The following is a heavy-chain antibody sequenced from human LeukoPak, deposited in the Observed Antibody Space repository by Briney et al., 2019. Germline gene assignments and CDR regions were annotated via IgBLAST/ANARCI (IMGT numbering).Heavy chain of an antibody. CDR3: AREIAARTHFDY. V-gene: IGHV3-30-3*01. CDR2: ISYDGSNK. Sequence: GRSLRLSCAASGFTFSSYAMHWVRQAPGKGLERVAVISYDGSNKYYADSVKGRFTISRDNSKNTLYLQMNSLRAEDTAVYYCAREIAARTHFDYWGQGTLVTVSS. J-gene: IGHJ4*02. D-gene: IGHD6-6*01. CDR1: GFTFSSYA.